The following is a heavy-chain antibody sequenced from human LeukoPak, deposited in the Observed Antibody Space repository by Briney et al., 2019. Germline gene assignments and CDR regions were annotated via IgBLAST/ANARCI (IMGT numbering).Heavy chain of an antibody. CDR2: VSYDGGSK. CDR1: GFAFSSYA. V-gene: IGHV3-30-3*01. Sequence: QTGGSLRLSCAASGFAFSSYAMHWVRQGPGKGLEWVALVSYDGGSKYYADSVKGRITISRDNSKNTLHLQMNSLRTEDTAVYYCARDLGEEYYYDSSGWHDYWGQGTLVTVSS. CDR3: ARDLGEEYYYDSSGWHDY. D-gene: IGHD3-22*01. J-gene: IGHJ4*02.